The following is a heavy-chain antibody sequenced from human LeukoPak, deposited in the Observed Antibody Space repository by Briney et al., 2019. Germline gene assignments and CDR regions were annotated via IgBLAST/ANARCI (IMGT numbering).Heavy chain of an antibody. J-gene: IGHJ5*02. Sequence: GSLRLPCAASGFTFSSYAMSWVRPAPGKGLEWVSAISFSGSNTYYADSVKGRFTISRDNLKNTLYLQMNSLGAEDTAVYFCAKEVKAATNWFDPWGQGTLVTVSS. CDR3: AKEVKAATNWFDP. V-gene: IGHV3-23*01. D-gene: IGHD6-25*01. CDR2: ISFSGSNT. CDR1: GFTFSSYA.